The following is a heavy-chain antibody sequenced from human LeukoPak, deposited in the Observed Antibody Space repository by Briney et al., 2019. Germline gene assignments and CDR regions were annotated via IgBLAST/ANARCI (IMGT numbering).Heavy chain of an antibody. CDR3: AREGVNSLSLDY. CDR1: AFIFSGHW. Sequence: PGGSLRLSCEGSAFIFSGHWMSWVRQAPGKGLEWVANIKQDGSEKYYVDSVKGRFTISRDNTKNSLYLQMISLRAEDTAVYYCAREGVNSLSLDYWGQGTLVTVSS. CDR2: IKQDGSEK. D-gene: IGHD3-10*01. V-gene: IGHV3-7*03. J-gene: IGHJ4*02.